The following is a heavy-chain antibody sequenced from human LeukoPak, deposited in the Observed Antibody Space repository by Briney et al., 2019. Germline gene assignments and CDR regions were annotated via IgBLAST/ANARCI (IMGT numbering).Heavy chain of an antibody. CDR2: INHSGRT. D-gene: IGHD6-13*01. CDR3: ASLYSSSWYDYYYYGMDV. CDR1: GGSFSGYY. Sequence: PSETLSLTCAVYGGSFSGYYWSWIRQPPGKGLEWIGEINHSGRTNYNPSLKSRATTSVDTSKNQFSLKLSCVTAADTAVYYCASLYSSSWYDYYYYGMDVWGQGTTVTVSS. V-gene: IGHV4-34*01. J-gene: IGHJ6*02.